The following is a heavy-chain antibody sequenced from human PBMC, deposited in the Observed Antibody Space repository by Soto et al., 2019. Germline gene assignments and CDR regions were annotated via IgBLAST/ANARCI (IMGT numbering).Heavy chain of an antibody. V-gene: IGHV4-59*12. D-gene: IGHD3-22*01. J-gene: IGHJ5*02. Sequence: PSETLSLTCTVSGGSISSYYWSWIRQPPGKGLEWIGYIYYSGSTNYNPSLKSRVTISVDTSKNQFSLKLSSVTAADTAVYYCARGPYYYDSSGYYRPWGQGTLVTVSS. CDR2: IYYSGST. CDR1: GGSISSYY. CDR3: ARGPYYYDSSGYYRP.